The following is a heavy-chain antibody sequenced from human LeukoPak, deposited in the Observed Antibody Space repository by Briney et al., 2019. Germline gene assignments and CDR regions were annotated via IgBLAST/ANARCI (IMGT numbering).Heavy chain of an antibody. CDR2: INSDGSST. CDR1: GFTFSSYW. D-gene: IGHD6-13*01. Sequence: GGSLRLSCAASGFTFSSYWMHWVRQAPGKGLVWFSRINSDGSSTTYADSVKGRFTISRDNAKNTVYLQMNSLRAEDTAVYYCARGSSSWSHFDYWGQGTLVTVSS. J-gene: IGHJ4*02. V-gene: IGHV3-74*01. CDR3: ARGSSSWSHFDY.